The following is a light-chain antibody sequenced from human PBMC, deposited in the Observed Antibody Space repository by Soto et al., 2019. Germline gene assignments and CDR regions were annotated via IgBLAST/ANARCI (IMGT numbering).Light chain of an antibody. V-gene: IGKV3-20*01. CDR2: GAS. CDR3: QQYGNSPMT. J-gene: IGKJ5*01. Sequence: EIVLTQSPGTLSLSPGERATPSCRASQSGSSYLGWYEQTPGQAPRLLIYGASSRATGIPDRFSGSGSGADFTLTISSLEPEDFAVFYCQQYGNSPMTFGQGTRLEI. CDR1: QSGSSY.